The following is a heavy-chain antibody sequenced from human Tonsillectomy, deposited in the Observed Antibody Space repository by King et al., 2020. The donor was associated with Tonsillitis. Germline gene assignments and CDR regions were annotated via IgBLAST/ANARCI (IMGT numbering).Heavy chain of an antibody. J-gene: IGHJ4*02. D-gene: IGHD1-26*01. Sequence: LQLQESGPGVVKPSETLSLTCTVSGGSISSSDHYWALIRQPPGKGLEWIGFRYYSGTCFYNPSLNSRSTISVGTSENRFSLKLSSVTAADTAVYCCARSVSGSFDYWGLGALVTVSS. V-gene: IGHV4-39*01. CDR3: ARSVSGSFDY. CDR1: GGSISSSDHY. CDR2: RYYSGTC.